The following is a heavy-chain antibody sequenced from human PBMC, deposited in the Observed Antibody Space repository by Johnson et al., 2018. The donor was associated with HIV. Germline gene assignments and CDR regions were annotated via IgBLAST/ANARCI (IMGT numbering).Heavy chain of an antibody. Sequence: VQLVESGGGLVQPGGSLRLSCAASGFTVSSNYMSWVRQAPGKGLEWVSVIYSGGSTYYADSVKGRFTISRNNSKNTLYLQMNSLGAEDTAVYYCARDSETYGMDAFDIWGQGTMVTVSS. CDR2: IYSGGST. J-gene: IGHJ3*02. D-gene: IGHD4-17*01. V-gene: IGHV3-66*01. CDR1: GFTVSSNY. CDR3: ARDSETYGMDAFDI.